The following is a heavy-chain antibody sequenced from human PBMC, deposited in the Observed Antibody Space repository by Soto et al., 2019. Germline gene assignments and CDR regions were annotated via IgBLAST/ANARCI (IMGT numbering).Heavy chain of an antibody. CDR1: GFTFTSSA. J-gene: IGHJ4*02. V-gene: IGHV1-58*01. D-gene: IGHD3-22*01. CDR2: IVVGSGNT. Sequence: RASVKVSCKASGFTFTSSAVQWVRQARGQRLEWIGWIVVGSGNTNYAQKFQERVTITRDMSTSTAYMELSSLRSEDTAVYYCAAGRGYYDSSGYDYWGQGTLVTVSS. CDR3: AAGRGYYDSSGYDY.